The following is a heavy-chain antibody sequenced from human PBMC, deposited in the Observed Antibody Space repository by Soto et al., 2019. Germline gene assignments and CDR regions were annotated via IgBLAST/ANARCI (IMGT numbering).Heavy chain of an antibody. J-gene: IGHJ6*02. V-gene: IGHV3-7*01. CDR3: ARGGPLWFGELPYYYYGMDV. Sequence: EVQLVESGGGLVQPGGSLRLSCAASGFTFSSYWMSWVRQAPGKGLEWVANIKQDGSEKYFVDSVKGRFTISRDNAKNSLYLQMNSLRAEDTAVYYCARGGPLWFGELPYYYYGMDVWGQGTTVTVSS. CDR2: IKQDGSEK. D-gene: IGHD3-10*01. CDR1: GFTFSSYW.